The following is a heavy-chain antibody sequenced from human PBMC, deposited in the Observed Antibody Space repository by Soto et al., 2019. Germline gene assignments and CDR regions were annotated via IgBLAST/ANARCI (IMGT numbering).Heavy chain of an antibody. Sequence: QVQLQESGPGLVKASETLSLTCPVSGGSVTTYWGWIRQPPGKGLEWIGYINYSATIKYNSSLKSRVTISVDTSKTQVSLSLRSVTAADTAVYYCAASYCSDGVSCNWFDPWGEGILVIVSP. V-gene: IGHV4-59*02. CDR2: INYSATI. J-gene: IGHJ5*02. CDR1: GGSVTTY. CDR3: AASYCSDGVSCNWFDP. D-gene: IGHD2-8*01.